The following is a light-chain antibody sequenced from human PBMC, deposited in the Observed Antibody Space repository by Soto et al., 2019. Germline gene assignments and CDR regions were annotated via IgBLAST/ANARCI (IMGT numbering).Light chain of an antibody. CDR2: AAS. CDR3: QQSGSSPYT. V-gene: IGKV3-20*01. Sequence: EIVLTQSPDTLSLSPGERATLSCRASQSVSSSYLAWYQQKPGQAPRLLIYAASTSATGIPDRFSGSGSGTDFTLTVSRLEPEDFAVYYCQQSGSSPYTFGQGTKLEIK. J-gene: IGKJ2*01. CDR1: QSVSSSY.